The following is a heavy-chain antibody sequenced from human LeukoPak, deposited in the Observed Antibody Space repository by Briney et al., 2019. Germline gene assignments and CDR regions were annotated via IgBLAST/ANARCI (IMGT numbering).Heavy chain of an antibody. J-gene: IGHJ6*02. CDR3: AGRIGNYYGSGSSPPRYYGMDV. Sequence: ETLSLTCTVSGGSISSYYWSWIRQPAGKGLEWIVSIYTSGSTNYNPSPKSRVPMSVDTSNNQFSLKLSSVTAADTAVYYCAGRIGNYYGSGSSPPRYYGMDVWGQGTTVTVSS. CDR1: GGSISSYY. CDR2: IYTSGST. D-gene: IGHD3-10*01. V-gene: IGHV4-4*07.